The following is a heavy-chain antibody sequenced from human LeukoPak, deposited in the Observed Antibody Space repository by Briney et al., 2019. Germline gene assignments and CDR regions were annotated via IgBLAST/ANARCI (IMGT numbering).Heavy chain of an antibody. CDR2: IFHSGNT. CDR1: GYSISSGYH. V-gene: IGHV4-38-2*01. CDR3: ARTLYCIGTTCYSPELFKS. J-gene: IGHJ5*02. Sequence: PSETLSLTCAVSGYSISSGYHWGWLRPSPGKGLEWIGSIFHSGNTYYNPSLKSRVTLSVDTSMNQFSLKLTSLTAADTAVYYCARTLYCIGTTCYSPELFKSWGQGTLVIVSS. D-gene: IGHD2-2*01.